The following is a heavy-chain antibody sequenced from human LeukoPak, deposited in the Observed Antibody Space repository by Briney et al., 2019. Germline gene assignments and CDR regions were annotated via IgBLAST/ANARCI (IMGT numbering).Heavy chain of an antibody. V-gene: IGHV4-34*01. CDR3: ARGEAALPEAFDI. CDR1: GGSFSGYY. J-gene: IGHJ3*02. Sequence: SETLSLTCAVYGGSFSGYYWSWIRQPPGKGLEWIGEINHSGSTNYNPSLKSRVTISVDTSKNHFSLKLSSVTAADTAVYYCARGEAALPEAFDIWGQGTMVTVSS. D-gene: IGHD6-6*01. CDR2: INHSGST.